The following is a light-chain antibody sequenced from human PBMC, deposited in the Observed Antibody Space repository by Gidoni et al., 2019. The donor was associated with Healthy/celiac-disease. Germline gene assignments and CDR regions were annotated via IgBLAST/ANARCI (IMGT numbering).Light chain of an antibody. CDR3: QQSYSTPRT. Sequence: SQMTQSPSSLSASVGDRVTITCRASQSISSSLNWYQQKPGKVPKLLIYTASSLQSGVPSRFSGSGSGTDFTLTISSLQPEDVATYYCQQSYSTPRTFGQGTKLEIK. J-gene: IGKJ2*01. CDR2: TAS. V-gene: IGKV1-39*01. CDR1: QSISSS.